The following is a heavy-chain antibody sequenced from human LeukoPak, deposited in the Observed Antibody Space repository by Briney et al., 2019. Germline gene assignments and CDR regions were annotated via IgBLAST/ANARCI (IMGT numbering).Heavy chain of an antibody. CDR3: ARRMPGTGAFDI. Sequence: PSETLSLTCTVPGGSISSYYWSWIRQPPGKGLERIGYIYYSGSTNYNPSLKSRVTISVDTSKNPFSLKLSSVTAADTAVYYCARRMPGTGAFDIWGQGTMVTVSS. CDR1: GGSISSYY. J-gene: IGHJ3*02. V-gene: IGHV4-59*12. CDR2: IYYSGST. D-gene: IGHD3/OR15-3a*01.